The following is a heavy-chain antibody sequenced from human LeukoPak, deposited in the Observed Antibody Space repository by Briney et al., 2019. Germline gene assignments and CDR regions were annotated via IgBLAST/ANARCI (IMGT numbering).Heavy chain of an antibody. J-gene: IGHJ4*02. CDR1: GFTFSSYA. D-gene: IGHD3-9*01. Sequence: GGSLRLSCATSGFTFSSYAMSWVRQAPGKGLEWVSGIGASGGSTYYADSVKGRFTISRDNSKNTLYLQMNSLRTENTAVYYCAKAEGYDILTGLDYWGQGTLVTVSS. CDR2: IGASGGST. V-gene: IGHV3-23*01. CDR3: AKAEGYDILTGLDY.